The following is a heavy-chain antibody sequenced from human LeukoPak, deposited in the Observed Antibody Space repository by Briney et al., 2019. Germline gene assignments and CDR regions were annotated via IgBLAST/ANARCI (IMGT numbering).Heavy chain of an antibody. CDR2: VNRDGSST. V-gene: IGHV3-74*01. CDR1: GFTFSDYW. Sequence: PGGSLRLSCAASGFTFSDYWMHWVRQAPGKGLVWVSRVNRDGSSTSYAGSVKGRFTISRDNAENTLSLQMNSLRAEDTAVYYCARDRSISAAGDTYWGQGTLVTVSS. D-gene: IGHD6-13*01. CDR3: ARDRSISAAGDTY. J-gene: IGHJ4*02.